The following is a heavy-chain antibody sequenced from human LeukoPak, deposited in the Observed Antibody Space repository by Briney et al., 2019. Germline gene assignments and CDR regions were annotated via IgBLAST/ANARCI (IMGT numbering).Heavy chain of an antibody. CDR1: GFTFDDYA. Sequence: PGGSLRLSCAASGFTFDDYAMHWVRQAPGKGLEWVSGISWNSGSIGYADSVKGRFTISRDNAKNSLYLQMNSLRAEDTALYYCAKGTAMVTAFDHWGQGTLVTVSS. D-gene: IGHD5-18*01. J-gene: IGHJ4*02. CDR3: AKGTAMVTAFDH. CDR2: ISWNSGSI. V-gene: IGHV3-9*01.